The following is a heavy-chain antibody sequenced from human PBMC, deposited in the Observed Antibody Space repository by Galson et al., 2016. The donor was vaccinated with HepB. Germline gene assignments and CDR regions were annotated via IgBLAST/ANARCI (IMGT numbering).Heavy chain of an antibody. J-gene: IGHJ4*02. CDR3: TRGEAPLDY. Sequence: TLSLTCTVSGGSISNGHYYWSWIRQHPGKGLEWIGYIYYRGSTYYNPSLKSRVSISVDTSKNQFSLELTFMTAAEPAVYYCTRGEAPLDYWGQRTLVTVSS. V-gene: IGHV4-31*03. CDR1: GGSISNGHYY. CDR2: IYYRGST.